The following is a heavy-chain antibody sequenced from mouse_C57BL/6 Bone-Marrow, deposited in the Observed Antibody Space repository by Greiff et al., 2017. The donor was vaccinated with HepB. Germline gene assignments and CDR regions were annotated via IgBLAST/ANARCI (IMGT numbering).Heavy chain of an antibody. Sequence: EVKLQQSGPVLVKPGASVKMSCKASGYTFTDYYMNWVKQSHGKSLEWIGVINPYNGGTSYNQKFKGKATLTVDKSSSTAYMELNSLTSEDSAVYYCARRGGAMDYWGQGTSVTVSS. CDR2: INPYNGGT. CDR1: GYTFTDYY. J-gene: IGHJ4*01. V-gene: IGHV1-19*01. CDR3: ARRGGAMDY.